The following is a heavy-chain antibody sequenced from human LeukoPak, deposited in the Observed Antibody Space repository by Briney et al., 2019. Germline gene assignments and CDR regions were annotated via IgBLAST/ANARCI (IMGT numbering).Heavy chain of an antibody. CDR3: ARGVVAAAGRTFDF. D-gene: IGHD6-13*01. CDR1: GGSVISYY. J-gene: IGHJ4*02. V-gene: IGHV4-4*07. Sequence: SETLSLTCTVSGGSVISYYWSWIRQPAGKGLEWIGRIYTSGSTNYNPSLKSRVTMSVDTSKNQFSLKLSSVTAADTAVYYCARGVVAAAGRTFDFWGQGTLVTVSS. CDR2: IYTSGST.